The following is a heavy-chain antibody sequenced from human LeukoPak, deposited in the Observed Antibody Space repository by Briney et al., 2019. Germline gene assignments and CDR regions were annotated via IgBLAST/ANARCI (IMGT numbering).Heavy chain of an antibody. D-gene: IGHD4-23*01. V-gene: IGHV4-34*01. J-gene: IGHJ6*02. Sequence: SETLSLTCAVYGGSFSGYYWSWIRQPPGKGLEWIGEINHSGSTNYNPSLKSRVTISVDTSKNQFSLKLSSVTAADTAVYYCARGRPQPYGGYGYYYYYGMDVWGQGTTVTVSS. CDR3: ARGRPQPYGGYGYYYYYGMDV. CDR1: GGSFSGYY. CDR2: INHSGST.